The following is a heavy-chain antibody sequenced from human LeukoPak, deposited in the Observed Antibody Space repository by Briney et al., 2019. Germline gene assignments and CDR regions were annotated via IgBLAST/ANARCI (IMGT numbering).Heavy chain of an antibody. J-gene: IGHJ4*02. CDR3: AKERQLEPFDC. Sequence: GSLRLSCAASGFTFSSYAMHWVRQAPGKGLEWVAFVQNDGSDKFFADSVKGRFTVSRDNSKNTLYLQMNSLRADDTAVYYCAKERQLEPFDCWGQGTLVTVSS. CDR2: VQNDGSDK. D-gene: IGHD1-1*01. CDR1: GFTFSSYA. V-gene: IGHV3-30*02.